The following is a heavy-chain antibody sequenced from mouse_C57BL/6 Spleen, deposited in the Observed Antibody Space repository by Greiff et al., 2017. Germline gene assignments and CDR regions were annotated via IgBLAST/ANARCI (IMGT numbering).Heavy chain of an antibody. J-gene: IGHJ2*01. Sequence: VQLQESGAELVKPGASVKLSCKASGYTFTEYTIHWVKQRSGQGLEWLGWFYPGRGSIKYHEKFKDKATLTADQSSSTVYMELSRLTSEDSAVYFCARHEDNFLYYFDYWGQGTTLTVS. CDR2: FYPGRGSI. D-gene: IGHD1-3*01. CDR3: ARHEDNFLYYFDY. CDR1: GYTFTEYT. V-gene: IGHV1-62-2*01.